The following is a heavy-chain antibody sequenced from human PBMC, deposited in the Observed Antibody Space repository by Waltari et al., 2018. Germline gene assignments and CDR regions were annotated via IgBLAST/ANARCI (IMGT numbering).Heavy chain of an antibody. J-gene: IGHJ4*02. CDR1: GFTFSSYA. V-gene: IGHV3-30-3*01. CDR2: ISYDGSNK. Sequence: QVQLVESGGGVVQPGRSLRLSCAASGFTFSSYAMHWVCQAPGKGLEWVAVISYDGSNKYYADSVKGRFTISRDNSKNTLYLQMNSLRAEDTAVYYCARGSTGFDYWGQGTLVTVSS. CDR3: ARGSTGFDY.